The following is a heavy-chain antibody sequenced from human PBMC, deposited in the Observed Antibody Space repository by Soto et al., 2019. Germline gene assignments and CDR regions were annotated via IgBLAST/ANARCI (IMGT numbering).Heavy chain of an antibody. CDR1: VFSLSTSGVG. V-gene: IGHV2-5*02. CDR2: IYWDDDK. CDR3: AHRRGFGELWRPHYYYYMDV. D-gene: IGHD3-10*01. J-gene: IGHJ6*03. Sequence: QSTLKESGPTLVKPTQTLTLTCTFSVFSLSTSGVGVGWIRQPPGKALEWLALIYWDDDKRYSPSLKSRLTITKDTYKNQVVLTMTNMDPVDTATYYCAHRRGFGELWRPHYYYYMDVWGKGTTVTVSS.